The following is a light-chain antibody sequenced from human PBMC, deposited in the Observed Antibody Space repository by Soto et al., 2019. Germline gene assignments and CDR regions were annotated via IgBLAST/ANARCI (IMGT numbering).Light chain of an antibody. CDR3: QQYGGSPQLS. V-gene: IGKV3D-20*01. Sequence: EIVLTQSPATLSLSPGERATLSCGASQPVLSSYLAWYQQKPGLAPRLLIYDASTRATGIPDRFTGSGSGTDFTLTTSRLEPVDFAVYYCQQYGGSPQLSFGGGTQVDIK. J-gene: IGKJ4*01. CDR2: DAS. CDR1: QPVLSSY.